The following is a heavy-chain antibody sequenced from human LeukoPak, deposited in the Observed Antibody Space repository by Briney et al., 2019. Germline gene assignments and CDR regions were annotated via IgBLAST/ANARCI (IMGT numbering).Heavy chain of an antibody. J-gene: IGHJ5*02. CDR1: GFTFSDYY. CDR2: ISSSGSPR. V-gene: IGHV3-11*01. Sequence: GGSLRLSCAASGFTFSDYYMSWIRQAPGKGLEWISYISSSGSPRFYADSVKGRFTISRDNAKNSLFLQMNSLKTEDTAVYYCTRLFAGNWFDPWGQGTLVTVSS. CDR3: TRLFAGNWFDP.